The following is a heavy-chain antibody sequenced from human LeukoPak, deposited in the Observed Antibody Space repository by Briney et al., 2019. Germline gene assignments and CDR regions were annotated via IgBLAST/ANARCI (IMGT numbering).Heavy chain of an antibody. CDR1: GFTFSDYY. Sequence: GGSLRLSCAAPGFTFSDYYMIWIRQAPGKGLEWISDISTSGQNIFYADSVKSRFTISRDNAKNSLYLQLSSLRAEDTAGYYCARAGLLSLDYWNQETLATVPS. CDR3: ARAGLLSLDY. V-gene: IGHV3-11*04. J-gene: IGHJ4*02. D-gene: IGHD2-21*02. CDR2: ISTSGQNI.